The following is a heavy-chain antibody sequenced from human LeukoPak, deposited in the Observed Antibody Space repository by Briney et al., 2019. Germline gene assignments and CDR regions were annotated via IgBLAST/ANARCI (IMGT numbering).Heavy chain of an antibody. J-gene: IGHJ3*02. Sequence: GGSLRLSCAASGFTFSSYGMHWVRQAPGKGLEWVAFIRYDGSNKYYADSVKGRFTISIDNSKNTLYLKMNSLRAEDKAVYYCARGRYYYDSSGYPQGDAFDIWGQGTMVTVSS. D-gene: IGHD3-22*01. CDR2: IRYDGSNK. CDR1: GFTFSSYG. V-gene: IGHV3-30*02. CDR3: ARGRYYYDSSGYPQGDAFDI.